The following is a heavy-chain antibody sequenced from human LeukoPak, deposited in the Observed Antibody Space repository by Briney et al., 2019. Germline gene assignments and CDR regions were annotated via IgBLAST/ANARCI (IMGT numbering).Heavy chain of an antibody. D-gene: IGHD3/OR15-3a*01. CDR3: ARLCDTVIFNY. J-gene: IGHJ4*02. CDR2: IYYSGST. Sequence: PSETLSLTCTVSGGSISSSSYYWGWIRQPPGKGLEWIGSIYYSGSTYYNPSLKSRVTISVDTSKNQFSLKLSSVTAADTAVYYCARLCDTVIFNYWGQGTLVRLL. CDR1: GGSISSSSYY. V-gene: IGHV4-39*01.